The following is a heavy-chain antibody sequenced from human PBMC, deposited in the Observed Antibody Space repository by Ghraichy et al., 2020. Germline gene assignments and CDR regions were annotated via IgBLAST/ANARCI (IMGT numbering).Heavy chain of an antibody. Sequence: GGSLRLSCAASGFTFSDYYMSWIRQAPGTGLELISYISSSSSDTHYADSVQGRFTISSDNATNSLYLQMNSLRAEDTAVYYCARDREAVTGSIEFDHWGQGIRVTVSS. CDR3: ARDREAVTGSIEFDH. CDR2: ISSSSSDT. D-gene: IGHD6-19*01. CDR1: GFTFSDYY. J-gene: IGHJ4*02. V-gene: IGHV3-11*06.